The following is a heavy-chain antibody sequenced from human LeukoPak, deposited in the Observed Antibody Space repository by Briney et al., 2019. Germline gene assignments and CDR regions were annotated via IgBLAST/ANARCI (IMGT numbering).Heavy chain of an antibody. J-gene: IGHJ3*02. D-gene: IGHD3-22*01. CDR3: ARSSSGFDAFDI. V-gene: IGHV3-33*01. Sequence: GGSLRLSCAASGFTFSSYGMHWVRQAPGKGLEWVAVIWYDGSNKYYAGSVKGRFTISRDNSKNTLYLQMNSLRAEDTAVYYCARSSSGFDAFDIWGQGTMVTVPS. CDR1: GFTFSSYG. CDR2: IWYDGSNK.